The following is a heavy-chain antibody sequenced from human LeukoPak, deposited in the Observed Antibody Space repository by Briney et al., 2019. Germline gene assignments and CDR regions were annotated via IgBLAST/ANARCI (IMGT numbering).Heavy chain of an antibody. CDR2: INPNSGGT. D-gene: IGHD2-2*01. V-gene: IGHV1-2*02. J-gene: IGHJ4*02. Sequence: VSVKVSCKASGYTFTGYYMHWVRQAPGQGLEWMGWINPNSGGTNYAQKFQGRVTMTRDTSISTAYMELSRLRSDDTAVYYCARGGYCSSTSCYVIDYWGQGTLVTVSS. CDR3: ARGGYCSSTSCYVIDY. CDR1: GYTFTGYY.